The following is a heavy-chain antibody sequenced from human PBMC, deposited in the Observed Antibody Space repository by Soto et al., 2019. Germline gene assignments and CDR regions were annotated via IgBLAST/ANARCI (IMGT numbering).Heavy chain of an antibody. D-gene: IGHD4-17*01. CDR1: GFTFRNAW. J-gene: IGHJ4*02. Sequence: EVQLVESGGGLVEPGGSLRLSCAVSGFTFRNAWMSWVRQAPGKGLEWVGRIKRETDGGTTDYAAPVKGRFTISRDDSKNTLHLQMNSLKTEDTAVYYCTTAATTVTTIDYWGQGTLVTVSS. V-gene: IGHV3-15*01. CDR2: IKRETDGGTT. CDR3: TTAATTVTTIDY.